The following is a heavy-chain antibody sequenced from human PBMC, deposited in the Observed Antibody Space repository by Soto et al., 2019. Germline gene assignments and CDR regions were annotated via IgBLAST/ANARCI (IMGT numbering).Heavy chain of an antibody. CDR2: INYRGST. CDR3: ARVGQYCSGGSCYDAFDI. V-gene: IGHV4-59*01. J-gene: IGHJ3*02. CDR1: GGSISSYY. Sequence: SQTLSRTCHVSGGSISSYYWSWIQQPPGKGLEWIGYINYRGSTNYNPYLKSRVTISVDTSKNQFSLKLSSVTAAATAVYYCARVGQYCSGGSCYDAFDIWGQGTMVTVSS. D-gene: IGHD2-15*01.